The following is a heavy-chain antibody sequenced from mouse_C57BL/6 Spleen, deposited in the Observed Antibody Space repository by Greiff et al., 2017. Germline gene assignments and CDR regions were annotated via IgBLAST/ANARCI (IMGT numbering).Heavy chain of an antibody. D-gene: IGHD4-1*01. CDR1: GYTFTSYW. CDR2: IDPSDSYT. J-gene: IGHJ2*01. Sequence: QVQLKQPGAELVRPGTSVKLSCKASGYTFTSYWMHWVKQRPGQGLEWIGVIDPSDSYTNYNQKFKGKATLTVDTSSSTAYMQLSSLTSEDSAVYYCARPKLGQRYFDYWGQGTTLTVSS. CDR3: ARPKLGQRYFDY. V-gene: IGHV1-59*01.